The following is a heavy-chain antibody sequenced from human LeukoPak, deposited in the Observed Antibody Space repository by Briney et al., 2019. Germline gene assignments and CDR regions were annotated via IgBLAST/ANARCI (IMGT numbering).Heavy chain of an antibody. CDR1: GYSISSGYY. J-gene: IGHJ6*03. V-gene: IGHV4-38-2*02. D-gene: IGHD3-10*01. CDR2: IYHSGST. CDR3: ARGSRTTMVRGAYYYYYYMDV. Sequence: SETLSLTCTVSGYSISSGYYWGWIRQPPGKGLEWIGSIYHSGSTNYNPSLKSRVTMSVDTSKNQFSLKLSSVTAADTAVYYCARGSRTTMVRGAYYYYYYMDVWGKGTTVTISS.